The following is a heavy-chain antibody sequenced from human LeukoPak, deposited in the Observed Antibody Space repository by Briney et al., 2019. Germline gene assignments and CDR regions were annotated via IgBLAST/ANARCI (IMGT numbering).Heavy chain of an antibody. CDR2: ISWNSGSI. J-gene: IGHJ4*02. CDR3: AKEHYFDSSAFIDY. Sequence: GGSLRLSCAASGFAFDDYAMHWVRQAPGKGLEWVSVISWNSGSIGYADSVKGRFTISRDNSKNTLYLQMNSLRAEDTAVYYCAKEHYFDSSAFIDYWGQGTLVTVSS. V-gene: IGHV3-9*01. D-gene: IGHD3-22*01. CDR1: GFAFDDYA.